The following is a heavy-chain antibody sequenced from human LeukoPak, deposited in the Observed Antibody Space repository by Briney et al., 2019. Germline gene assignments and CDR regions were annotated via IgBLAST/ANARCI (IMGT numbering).Heavy chain of an antibody. CDR1: GFTFDDYG. J-gene: IGHJ4*02. Sequence: GGSLRLSCAASGFTFDDYGMSWVRQAPGKGLEWVSSISSSSSYIYYADSVKGRFTISRDNAKNSLYLQMNSLRAEDTAVYYCARGTMVRGVIIDYWGQGTLVTVSS. CDR2: ISSSSSYI. CDR3: ARGTMVRGVIIDY. D-gene: IGHD3-10*01. V-gene: IGHV3-21*01.